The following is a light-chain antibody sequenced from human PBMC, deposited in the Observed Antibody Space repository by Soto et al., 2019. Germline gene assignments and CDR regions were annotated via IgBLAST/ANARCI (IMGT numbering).Light chain of an antibody. CDR2: RNN. V-gene: IGLV1-47*01. CDR1: SSNIGSNY. J-gene: IGLJ3*02. Sequence: LTQPPSASGTPGQRVTISCSGSSSNIGSNYVYWYQQLPGTAPKLLIYRNNQRPSGVPDRFSGSKSGTSASLAISGRRSEDEADYYCAAWDDSLSGWVFGGGTKLTVL. CDR3: AAWDDSLSGWV.